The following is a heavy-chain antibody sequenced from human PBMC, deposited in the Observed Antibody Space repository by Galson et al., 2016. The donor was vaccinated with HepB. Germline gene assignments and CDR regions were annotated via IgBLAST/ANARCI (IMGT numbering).Heavy chain of an antibody. Sequence: SLRLSCAASGFTFSSYPMHWVRQAPGKGLEWVALISYDGSKKYYADSVKGRFTIPRDNSKNTLYLQMNSLRDEDTAVYYCAIGTEQWPAYWGQGTLVTVSS. CDR3: AIGTEQWPAY. CDR1: GFTFSSYP. D-gene: IGHD6-19*01. V-gene: IGHV3-30*04. CDR2: ISYDGSKK. J-gene: IGHJ4*02.